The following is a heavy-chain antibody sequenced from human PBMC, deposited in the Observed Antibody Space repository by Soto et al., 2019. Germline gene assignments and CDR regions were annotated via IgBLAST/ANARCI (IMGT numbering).Heavy chain of an antibody. V-gene: IGHV1-8*01. CDR2: MNPNSGNT. Sequence: GASVKVSCKASGYTFTSYDINWVRQATGQGLEWMGWMNPNSGNTGYAQKFQGRVTMTRNTSISTAYMELSSLRSEDTAVYYCASFVMLGYCSSTSCYSGYWGQGTLVTVSS. CDR3: ASFVMLGYCSSTSCYSGY. D-gene: IGHD2-2*01. J-gene: IGHJ4*02. CDR1: GYTFTSYD.